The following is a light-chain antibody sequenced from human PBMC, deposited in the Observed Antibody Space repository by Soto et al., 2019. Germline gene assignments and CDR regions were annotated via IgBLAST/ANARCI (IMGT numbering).Light chain of an antibody. J-gene: IGKJ2*01. V-gene: IGKV3-11*01. CDR2: DAS. CDR3: QQRDWPVT. CDR1: QTIRTQ. Sequence: EIGLTQSPATVSLSPGETATLSCKASQTIRTQLAWYQHKSGQAPRLLISDASKRATGIPDRFRGSGSGTEFTLTISSLEPRDVAVYYCQQRDWPVTFGQGTHVAIK.